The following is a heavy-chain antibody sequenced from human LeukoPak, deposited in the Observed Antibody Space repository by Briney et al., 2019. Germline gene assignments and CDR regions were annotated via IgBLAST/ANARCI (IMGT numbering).Heavy chain of an antibody. CDR2: MNEDGSGI. V-gene: IGHV3-7*01. CDR3: ARDPAWGAIDY. CDR1: GFSIRSSW. Sequence: GGSLRLSCAVSGFSIRSSWMSWVRQTPGKGLEWVANMNEDGSGIYYVDSVKGRFTVSRDNAKNSLYLQMSSLSAEDTAVYYCARDPAWGAIDYWGQGTLVTVSS. D-gene: IGHD7-27*01. J-gene: IGHJ4*02.